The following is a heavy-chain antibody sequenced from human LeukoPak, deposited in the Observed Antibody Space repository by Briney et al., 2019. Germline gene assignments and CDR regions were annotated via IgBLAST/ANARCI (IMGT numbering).Heavy chain of an antibody. V-gene: IGHV4-31*11. J-gene: IGHJ4*02. Sequence: SGTLSLTCAVSGGSISSGGYYWSWIRQHPGKGLEWIGYIYYSGSTYYNPSLKSRVTISVDTSKNQFSLKLSSVTAADTAVYYCARENFSSSWYDYWGQGTLVTVSS. CDR3: ARENFSSSWYDY. CDR2: IYYSGST. CDR1: GGSISSGGYY. D-gene: IGHD6-13*01.